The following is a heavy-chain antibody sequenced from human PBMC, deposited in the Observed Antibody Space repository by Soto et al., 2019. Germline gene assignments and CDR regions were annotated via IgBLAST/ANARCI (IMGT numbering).Heavy chain of an antibody. D-gene: IGHD3-9*01. CDR3: TTPSINYDILTDYFNC. CDR1: GFTFSGSA. V-gene: IGHV3-73*02. Sequence: EVQLVESGGGLVQPGGSLKLSCAASGFTFSGSAMHWVRQAPGKGLEWVGRIRSKANSDATVYAASVKGRFTISRDDSKNTAYRQMNSLKTEDTAVYYCTTPSINYDILTDYFNCWGQGSLVTVSS. J-gene: IGHJ4*02. CDR2: IRSKANSDAT.